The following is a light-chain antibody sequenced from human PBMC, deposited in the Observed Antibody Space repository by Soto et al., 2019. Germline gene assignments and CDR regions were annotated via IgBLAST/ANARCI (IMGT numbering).Light chain of an antibody. V-gene: IGLV2-11*01. CDR2: DVT. Sequence: QSVLTQPRSVSASPGQSVTISCTGTSSDVGRYDYVSWYQQHPGKAPKLIVYDVTEQPSGVPDRFSGSKSGNTASLTISGLQAEDEADYSCCSFAGSYSYVFGTGTKVTAL. CDR1: SSDVGRYDY. J-gene: IGLJ1*01. CDR3: CSFAGSYSYV.